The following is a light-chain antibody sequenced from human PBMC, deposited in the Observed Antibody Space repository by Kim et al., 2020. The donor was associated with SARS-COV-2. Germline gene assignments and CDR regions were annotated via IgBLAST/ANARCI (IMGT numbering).Light chain of an antibody. Sequence: SPGERATLSCRASQSVSSSYLAWYQQKPGQAPRLLIYGASSRATGIPDRFSGSGSGTDFTLTISRLEPEDFAVYYCQQYGSSLVTFGQGTKVEIK. J-gene: IGKJ1*01. CDR2: GAS. CDR1: QSVSSSY. V-gene: IGKV3-20*01. CDR3: QQYGSSLVT.